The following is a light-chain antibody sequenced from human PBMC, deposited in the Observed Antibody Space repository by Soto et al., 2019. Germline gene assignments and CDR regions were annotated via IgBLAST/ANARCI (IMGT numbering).Light chain of an antibody. CDR2: DVS. J-gene: IGLJ1*01. V-gene: IGLV2-11*01. CDR1: SSDVGLYNY. Sequence: SPGQSVTISCSGTSSDVGLYNYVSWYQQHPGKAPKLMTYDVSKRPSGVPDRFSGSKSGNTASLTISGLQAEDEADYYCCSYAGRYTYVFGTGTKATVL. CDR3: CSYAGRYTYV.